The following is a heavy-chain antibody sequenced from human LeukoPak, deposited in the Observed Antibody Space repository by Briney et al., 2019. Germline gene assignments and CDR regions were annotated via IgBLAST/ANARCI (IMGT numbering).Heavy chain of an antibody. CDR3: ARSYTYLGAFDI. D-gene: IGHD1-14*01. V-gene: IGHV3-9*01. J-gene: IGHJ3*02. CDR2: ISWNSGSI. CDR1: GFTFDDYA. Sequence: PGRSLRLSCAASGFTFDDYAMHWVRQAPGKGLEWVSGISWNSGSIGYADSVKGRFTISRDNAKNSLYLQMNSLRAEDTALYYCARSYTYLGAFDIWGRGTMVTVSS.